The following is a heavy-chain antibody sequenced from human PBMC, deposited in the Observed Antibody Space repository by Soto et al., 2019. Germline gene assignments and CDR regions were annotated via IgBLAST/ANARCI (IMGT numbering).Heavy chain of an antibody. Sequence: EVQLVESGGGLVQPGGSLRLSCAASGFTISNYLMTWVRQAPGKGLEWVSVIYSGGNTYYADSVKGRFSISRDNSKNTLNLQMNSLGVDDRAVYYCARDPGSSSGHYWGQGTLVTVSS. D-gene: IGHD6-6*01. CDR3: ARDPGSSSGHY. CDR1: GFTISNYL. V-gene: IGHV3-66*01. J-gene: IGHJ4*02. CDR2: IYSGGNT.